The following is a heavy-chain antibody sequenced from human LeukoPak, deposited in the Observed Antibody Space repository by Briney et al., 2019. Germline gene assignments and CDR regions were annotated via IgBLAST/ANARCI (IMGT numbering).Heavy chain of an antibody. V-gene: IGHV3-74*01. Sequence: GSLRLSCAASGFTFSGYWMHWVRQAPGKGLEWVSRINIDGATTNYADSVKGRFTISRDNAKNTLHLQMNSLRANDTAVYYCVRGAVGTGVWFDPWGQGTLVTVSS. CDR1: GFTFSGYW. CDR3: VRGAVGTGVWFDP. CDR2: INIDGATT. D-gene: IGHD1-26*01. J-gene: IGHJ5*02.